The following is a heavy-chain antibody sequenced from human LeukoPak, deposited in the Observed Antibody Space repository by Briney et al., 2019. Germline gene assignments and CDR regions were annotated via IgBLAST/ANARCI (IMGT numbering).Heavy chain of an antibody. CDR1: GGSISSYY. J-gene: IGHJ4*02. Sequence: SETLSLTCTVSGGSISSYYWSWIRQPPGKGLEWIGYIYYSGSTNYNPSLKSRVTISVDTSKNQFSLKLSSVTAADTAVYYCATTQDTSISYGPHFDYWGQGTLVTVSS. D-gene: IGHD3-10*01. CDR3: ATTQDTSISYGPHFDY. CDR2: IYYSGST. V-gene: IGHV4-59*12.